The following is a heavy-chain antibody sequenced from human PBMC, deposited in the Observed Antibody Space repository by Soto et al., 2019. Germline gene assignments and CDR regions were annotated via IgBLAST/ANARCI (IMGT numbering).Heavy chain of an antibody. CDR1: GFTFSSFW. CDR3: TSDRYPRFYHGSGSYPYY. Sequence: GGSLRLSCAASGFTFSSFWMSWVRQAPGKGLEWVANIKTDGSETHYVDSVKGRFTISRDNPKASLFLQMNSLRVEDAAVYFCTSDRYPRFYHGSGSYPYYWGQGTPVTVS. J-gene: IGHJ4*02. V-gene: IGHV3-7*03. CDR2: IKTDGSET. D-gene: IGHD3-10*01.